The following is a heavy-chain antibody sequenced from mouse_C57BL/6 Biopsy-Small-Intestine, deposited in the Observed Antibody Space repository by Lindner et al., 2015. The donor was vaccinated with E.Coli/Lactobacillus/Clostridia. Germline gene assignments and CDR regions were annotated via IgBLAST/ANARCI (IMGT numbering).Heavy chain of an antibody. CDR1: GYTFTNYD. Sequence: VQLQESGPELVKPGASVKISCKASGYTFTNYDINWVIQRPGQGLEWIGWIYPGDDVTKYNEKFKDKATLTVDTSSSTAYMELHSLTSEDSAVYFCARWGLNWHYFDYWGQGTTLTVSS. V-gene: IGHV1-85*01. D-gene: IGHD4-1*02. J-gene: IGHJ2*01. CDR2: IYPGDDVT. CDR3: ARWGLNWHYFDY.